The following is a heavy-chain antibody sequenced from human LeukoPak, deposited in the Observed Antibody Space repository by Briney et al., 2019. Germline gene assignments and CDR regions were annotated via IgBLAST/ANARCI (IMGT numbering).Heavy chain of an antibody. J-gene: IGHJ4*02. CDR2: IDPYTGNT. CDR3: AREYSASEH. V-gene: IGHV1-2*02. CDR1: GYTFLGYY. D-gene: IGHD5-12*01. Sequence: ASVKVSCKASGYTFLGYYLHWVRQAPGQGLEWMAWIDPYTGNTQYAQKFQGRISVTQDTSVSTTYMELSWLPSDDTARYYCAREYSASEHWGQGTLVTVPS.